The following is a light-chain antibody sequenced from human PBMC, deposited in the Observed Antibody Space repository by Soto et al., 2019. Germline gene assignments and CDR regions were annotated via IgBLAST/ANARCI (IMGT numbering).Light chain of an antibody. CDR2: DVS. CDR1: SSDVGAYNY. Sequence: QSALTQPASVSGSPGQSITISCTGTSSDVGAYNYVSWYQQHPGKVPKVILYDVSDRPSGVSSRFSGSKSGNTASLTISGLQAEDEADYYCSSYTTTRTLVFGGGTKLTLL. V-gene: IGLV2-14*03. J-gene: IGLJ2*01. CDR3: SSYTTTRTLV.